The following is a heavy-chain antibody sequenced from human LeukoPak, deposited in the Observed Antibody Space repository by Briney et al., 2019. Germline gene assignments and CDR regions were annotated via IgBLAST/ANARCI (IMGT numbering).Heavy chain of an antibody. Sequence: ASAKISCKASGDTFTGNYMHWGRQAPGQGLVWMGWINPNSGGTNYAQKFQSGVTMTRDTTISTAYMELSRLRSDDTAVYHCARVAPLRLGELSFLRFWYYWGQGTLVTVSS. V-gene: IGHV1-2*02. D-gene: IGHD3-16*02. CDR1: GDTFTGNY. CDR2: INPNSGGT. CDR3: ARVAPLRLGELSFLRFWYY. J-gene: IGHJ4*02.